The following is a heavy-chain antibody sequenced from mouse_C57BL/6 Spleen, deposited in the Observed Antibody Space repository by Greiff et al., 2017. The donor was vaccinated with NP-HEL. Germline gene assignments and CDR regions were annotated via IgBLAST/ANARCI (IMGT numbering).Heavy chain of an antibody. J-gene: IGHJ3*01. CDR2: IDPSDSYT. CDR1: GYTFTSYW. Sequence: QVQLKQPGAELVMPGASVKLSCKASGYTFTSYWMHWVKQRPGQGLEWIGEIDPSDSYTNYNQKFKGKSTLTVDKSSSTAYMQLSSLTSEDSAVYYCARPHYGSSSAWFAYWGQGTLVTVSA. V-gene: IGHV1-69*01. CDR3: ARPHYGSSSAWFAY. D-gene: IGHD1-1*01.